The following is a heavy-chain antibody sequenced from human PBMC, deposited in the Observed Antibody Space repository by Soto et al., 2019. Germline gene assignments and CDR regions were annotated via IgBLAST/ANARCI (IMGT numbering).Heavy chain of an antibody. Sequence: PGESLKISCKGSGYSFTSYWIGWVRQMPGKGLEGMGIIYPGDSDTRYSPSFQGQVTISADKSISTAYLQWSSLMASDTAMYYCARQGTLLGYCESTSCHYDYWGQGTLVTVSS. D-gene: IGHD2-2*01. J-gene: IGHJ4*02. CDR3: ARQGTLLGYCESTSCHYDY. V-gene: IGHV5-51*01. CDR1: GYSFTSYW. CDR2: IYPGDSDT.